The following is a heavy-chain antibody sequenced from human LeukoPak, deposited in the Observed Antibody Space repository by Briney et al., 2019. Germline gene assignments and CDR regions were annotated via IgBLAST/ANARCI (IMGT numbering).Heavy chain of an antibody. V-gene: IGHV4-30-4*08. CDR1: GGSISSGDYY. D-gene: IGHD5-18*01. CDR2: IYYSGST. CDR3: ARLRGYSYAGDY. Sequence: SETLSLTCTVSGGSISSGDYYWSWIRQPPGKGLEWIGYIYYSGSTYYNPSLKSRVTISVDTSKNQFSLKLSSVTAADTAVYYCARLRGYSYAGDYWGQGSLVTVSS. J-gene: IGHJ4*02.